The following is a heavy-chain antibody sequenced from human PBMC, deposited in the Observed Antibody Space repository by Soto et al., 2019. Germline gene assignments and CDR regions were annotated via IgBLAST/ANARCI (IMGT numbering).Heavy chain of an antibody. D-gene: IGHD6-19*01. J-gene: IGHJ4*02. CDR1: GFTFSTHA. CDR2: ISSGGTTT. Sequence: GGSLRLSCAASGFTFSTHAMSWVRQAPGRGLEWVSSISSGGTTTFYAASVEGRFTISRDKSKNTLYLQMNSLRADDTAVYYCAREGGSIGGWFGRKFDSWGQGTQVTVSS. CDR3: AREGGSIGGWFGRKFDS. V-gene: IGHV3-23*01.